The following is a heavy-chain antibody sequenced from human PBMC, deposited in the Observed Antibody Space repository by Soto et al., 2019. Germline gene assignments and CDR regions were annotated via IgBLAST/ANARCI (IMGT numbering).Heavy chain of an antibody. CDR3: ARKGTYYDFWSGYSGANYYYYMDV. CDR1: GFTFSNYA. Sequence: GGSLRLSCAASGFTFSNYAMNWVRQAPEKGLEWVANIKQDGSEKYYVDSVKGRFTISRDNAKNSLYLQMNSLRAEDTAVYYCARKGTYYDFWSGYSGANYYYYMDVWGKGTTVTVSS. D-gene: IGHD3-3*01. V-gene: IGHV3-7*01. J-gene: IGHJ6*03. CDR2: IKQDGSEK.